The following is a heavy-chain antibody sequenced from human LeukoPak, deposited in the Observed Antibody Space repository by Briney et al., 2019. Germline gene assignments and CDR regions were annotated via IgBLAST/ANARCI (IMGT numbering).Heavy chain of an antibody. CDR1: GGSISSYY. D-gene: IGHD6-13*01. CDR2: ICYSGST. V-gene: IGHV4-59*01. J-gene: IGHJ6*02. CDR3: ARASAAAAGTPARYYYYGMDV. Sequence: PSETLSLTCTVSGGSISSYYWSWIRQPPGKGLEWIGYICYSGSTNYNPSLKSRVTISVDTSKNQFSLKLSSVTAADTAVYYCARASAAAAGTPARYYYYGMDVWGQGTTVTVSS.